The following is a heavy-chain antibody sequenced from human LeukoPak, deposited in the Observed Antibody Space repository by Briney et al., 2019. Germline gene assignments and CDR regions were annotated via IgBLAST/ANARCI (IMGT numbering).Heavy chain of an antibody. CDR2: IYSGGST. CDR3: VREQKDFWSGYHEI. V-gene: IGHV3-53*01. Sequence: GGSLRLSCAASGLIVRSNYMSWVRQAPGKGLEWVSVIYSGGSTYYADSVKGRFTISRDKSKNTLHLQMNSLRAEDTAVYYCVREQKDFWSGYHEIWGQGTLVTVSS. CDR1: GLIVRSNY. D-gene: IGHD3-3*01. J-gene: IGHJ4*02.